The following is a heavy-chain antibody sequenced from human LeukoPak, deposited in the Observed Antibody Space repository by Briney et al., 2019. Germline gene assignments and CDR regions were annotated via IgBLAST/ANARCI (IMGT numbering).Heavy chain of an antibody. CDR2: ISGGGDNT. V-gene: IGHV3-23*01. Sequence: PGGSLRLSCAASGFTFSSYAMNWVRQAPGKGLEWVSAISGGGDNTYYADSVEGRFTISRDNSKNTLYLQMNSLRAEDTAVYYCARERGHLDYWGQGTLVTVSS. J-gene: IGHJ4*02. CDR1: GFTFSSYA. D-gene: IGHD6-25*01. CDR3: ARERGHLDY.